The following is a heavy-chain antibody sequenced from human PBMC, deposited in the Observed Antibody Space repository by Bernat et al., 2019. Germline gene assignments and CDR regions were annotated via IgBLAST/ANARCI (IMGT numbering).Heavy chain of an antibody. Sequence: QVQLVQSGAEVKKPGSSVKVSCKASGGTFSSYAISWVRQAPGQGLEWMGGIIPIFGTANYAQKFQGRVTITAEESTSTAYMELSSLRSEDTAVYYCARGVGATPYYYYYGMDVWGQGTTVTVSS. CDR2: IIPIFGTA. CDR1: GGTFSSYA. D-gene: IGHD1-26*01. CDR3: ARGVGATPYYYYYGMDV. V-gene: IGHV1-69*01. J-gene: IGHJ6*02.